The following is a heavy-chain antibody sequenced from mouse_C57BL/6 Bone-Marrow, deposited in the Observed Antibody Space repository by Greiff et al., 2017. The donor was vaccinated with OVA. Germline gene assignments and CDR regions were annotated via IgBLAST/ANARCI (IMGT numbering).Heavy chain of an antibody. J-gene: IGHJ2*01. D-gene: IGHD3-1*01. CDR1: GYAFTNYL. V-gene: IGHV1-54*01. CDR3: ARDGLRSYFDY. Sequence: VKLMESGAELVRPGTSVKVSCKASGYAFTNYLIEWVKQRPGQGLEWIGVINPGSGGTNYNEKFKGKATLTADKSSSTAYMQLSSLTSEDSAVYFCARDGLRSYFDYWGQGTTLTVSS. CDR2: INPGSGGT.